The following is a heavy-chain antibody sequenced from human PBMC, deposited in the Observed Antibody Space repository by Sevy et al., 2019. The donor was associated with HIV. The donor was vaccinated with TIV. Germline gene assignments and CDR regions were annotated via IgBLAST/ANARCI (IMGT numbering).Heavy chain of an antibody. CDR1: GYTFTGYY. V-gene: IGHV1-2*02. CDR2: INPNSGGT. J-gene: IGHJ6*02. CDR3: ARDGGVPTRFGMDV. Sequence: ASVKDSCKASGYTFTGYYMHWVRQAPGQGLEWMGWINPNSGGTNYAQKFQGRVTMTRDTSISTAYMELSRLRSDDTAVYYCARDGGVPTRFGMDVWGQGTTVTVSS. D-gene: IGHD3-16*01.